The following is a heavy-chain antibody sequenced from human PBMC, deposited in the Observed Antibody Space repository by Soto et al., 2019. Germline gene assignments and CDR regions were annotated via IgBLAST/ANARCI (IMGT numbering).Heavy chain of an antibody. CDR2: IYYSGST. Sequence: PSETLSLTCTVSGGSISSYYWSWIRQPPGKGLEWIGYIYYSGSTNYNPSLKSRVTISVDTSKNQFSLKLSSVTAADTAVYYCARGDHRLEWFGEGHAFDIWGQGTMVTVS. CDR1: GGSISSYY. CDR3: ARGDHRLEWFGEGHAFDI. V-gene: IGHV4-59*01. J-gene: IGHJ3*02. D-gene: IGHD3-10*01.